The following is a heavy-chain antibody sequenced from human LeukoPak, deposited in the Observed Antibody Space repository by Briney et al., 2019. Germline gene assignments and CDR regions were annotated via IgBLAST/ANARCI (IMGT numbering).Heavy chain of an antibody. D-gene: IGHD3-10*01. J-gene: IGHJ3*01. V-gene: IGHV3-9*03. CDR3: AKDRARNSGSATLTFFDL. Sequence: GGSLRLSCAASGFSFDDHAMHWVRQAPGKGLEWVSSISWDSRRIAYADSVTGRFTISRDNARNSLYLQMHSLRAEDMALYYCAKDRARNSGSATLTFFDLWGQGTMVTVSS. CDR1: GFSFDDHA. CDR2: ISWDSRRI.